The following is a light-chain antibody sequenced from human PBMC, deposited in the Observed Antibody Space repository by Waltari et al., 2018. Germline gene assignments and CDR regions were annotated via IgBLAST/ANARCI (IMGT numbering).Light chain of an antibody. J-gene: IGKJ3*01. CDR2: EAS. Sequence: DIQMTQSPSTLSASVGDRVTITCRASQSISTSLAWYQKKPGKTPNLLISEASSLESGLPSRVSGRGSGTEFTLTISSLQPDDFATDFCKQYSVYYSFGPGTKVDLK. V-gene: IGKV1-5*03. CDR3: KQYSVYYS. CDR1: QSISTS.